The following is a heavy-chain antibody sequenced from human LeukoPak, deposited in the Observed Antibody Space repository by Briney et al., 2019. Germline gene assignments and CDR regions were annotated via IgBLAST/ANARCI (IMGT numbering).Heavy chain of an antibody. J-gene: IGHJ4*02. CDR3: ARGAIRIGLFDY. CDR1: GGSISSYY. Sequence: SETLSLTCAVSGGSISSYYWSWIRQPPGKGLEWIGYIYYSGSTNYNPSLKSRVTISVDTSKNQFSLKLSSVTAADTAVYYCARGAIRIGLFDYWGQGTLVTVSS. CDR2: IYYSGST. D-gene: IGHD1-14*01. V-gene: IGHV4-59*01.